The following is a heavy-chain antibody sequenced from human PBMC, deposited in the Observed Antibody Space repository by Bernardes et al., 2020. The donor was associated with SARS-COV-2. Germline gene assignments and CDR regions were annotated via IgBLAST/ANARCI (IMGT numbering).Heavy chain of an antibody. CDR3: ARSNPGIFDY. Sequence: GGSLRLSCAASGFTFSNYAMTWVRQAPGKGLQWVSAITRGGVSVYYADFVKGRFTISRDNDKNTLYLQMKSLRAEDTAIYYCARSNPGIFDYWGQGTLVTVSS. J-gene: IGHJ4*02. CDR2: ITRGGVSV. CDR1: GFTFSNYA. V-gene: IGHV3-23*01.